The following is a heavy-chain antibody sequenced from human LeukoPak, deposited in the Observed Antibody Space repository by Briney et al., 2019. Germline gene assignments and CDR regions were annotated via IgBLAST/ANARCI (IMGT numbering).Heavy chain of an antibody. J-gene: IGHJ1*01. Sequence: ASVKVSCKVSGYTLTEMSIHWVRQAPGGALEWMGGFDPEDGETVYAQKFQGRVTMTEDTSTDTAYMELSSLRSEDTAVYYCATGLLGGEFQHWGQGTLVTVSS. D-gene: IGHD1-26*01. V-gene: IGHV1-24*01. CDR1: GYTLTEMS. CDR3: ATGLLGGEFQH. CDR2: FDPEDGET.